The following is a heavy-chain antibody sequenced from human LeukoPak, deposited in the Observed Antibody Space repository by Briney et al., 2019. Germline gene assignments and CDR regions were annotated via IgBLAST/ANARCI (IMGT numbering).Heavy chain of an antibody. CDR1: GYTFTSYD. J-gene: IGHJ5*02. CDR2: MNPNSGNT. Sequence: ASVKVSCKASGYTFTSYDINWVRQATGKGLEWMGWMNPNSGNTGYAQKFQGRVTMTRNTSISTAYMELSSQRSEDAAVYYCATVTSTSWGQGTLVTVSS. CDR3: ATVTSTS. D-gene: IGHD4-17*01. V-gene: IGHV1-8*01.